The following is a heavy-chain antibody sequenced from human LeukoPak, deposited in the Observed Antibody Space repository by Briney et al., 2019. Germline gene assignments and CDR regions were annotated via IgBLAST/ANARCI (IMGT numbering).Heavy chain of an antibody. J-gene: IGHJ5*02. V-gene: IGHV4-59*01. Sequence: SETLSLTCTVSGGSISSYYWSWLRQPPGKGLEWIGYIYYSGSTNYNPSLKSRVTISVDTSKNQLSLKLSTVTAADSAVYYCASDRINWFDPWGQGTLVTVSS. CDR2: IYYSGST. CDR1: GGSISSYY. CDR3: ASDRINWFDP.